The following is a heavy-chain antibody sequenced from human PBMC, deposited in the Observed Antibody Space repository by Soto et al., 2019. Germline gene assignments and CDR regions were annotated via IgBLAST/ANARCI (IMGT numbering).Heavy chain of an antibody. CDR2: IWSDGSNK. V-gene: IGHV3-33*01. Sequence: QVQLVESGGGVVQPGRSLRLSCAASRFTFSSYGLHWVRQAPGKGLEWVAVIWSDGSNKYYADSVKGRFTISRDKSKNTLSLQMNSLRAEDTAVYYCARDGDGQLGRRAYCDGVDVWGQGTTVTVTS. CDR1: RFTFSSYG. J-gene: IGHJ6*02. D-gene: IGHD3-10*01. CDR3: ARDGDGQLGRRAYCDGVDV.